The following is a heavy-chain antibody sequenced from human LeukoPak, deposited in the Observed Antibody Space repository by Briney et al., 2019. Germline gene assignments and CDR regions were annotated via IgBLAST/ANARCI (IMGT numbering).Heavy chain of an antibody. CDR2: MSYHGTTE. Sequence: GGSLRLSCAASGFRSSSFAMNWVRQAPGKGLEWVAVMSYHGTTEFYAESVKGRFTISRDNSKNTLYLQMNSLRPEDTAIYYCAKVVAYTVAAFDLWGQGTMVTVSS. J-gene: IGHJ3*01. CDR1: GFRSSSFA. CDR3: AKVVAYTVAAFDL. V-gene: IGHV3-30-3*01. D-gene: IGHD3-16*01.